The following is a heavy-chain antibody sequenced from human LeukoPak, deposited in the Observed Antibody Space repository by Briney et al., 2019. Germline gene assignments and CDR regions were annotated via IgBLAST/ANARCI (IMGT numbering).Heavy chain of an antibody. CDR3: ARVNYDFWSGYSTGFDP. J-gene: IGHJ5*02. V-gene: IGHV3-7*01. Sequence: PGGSLRLSCAASGFTLSSYWMSWIRQAPGKGLEWVANIKQDGSEKYYVDSVKGRFTISRDNAKNSLYLQMNSLRAEDTAVYYCARVNYDFWSGYSTGFDPWGQGTLVTVSS. CDR2: IKQDGSEK. CDR1: GFTLSSYW. D-gene: IGHD3-3*01.